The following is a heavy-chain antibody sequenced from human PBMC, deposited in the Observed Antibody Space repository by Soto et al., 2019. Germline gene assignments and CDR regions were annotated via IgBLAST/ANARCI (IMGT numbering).Heavy chain of an antibody. CDR1: GYTFTSYD. D-gene: IGHD6-19*01. V-gene: IGHV1-8*01. J-gene: IGHJ4*02. CDR2: MNPNSGNT. Sequence: QVQLVQSGAEVKKPGASVKVSCKASGYTFTSYDINWVRQATGQGLEWMGWMNPNSGNTGYAQKLQGSVTMTRNTSISTAYMELSRLRSEDTAVYYCARARRGSGWYYFDYWGQGTLVTVSS. CDR3: ARARRGSGWYYFDY.